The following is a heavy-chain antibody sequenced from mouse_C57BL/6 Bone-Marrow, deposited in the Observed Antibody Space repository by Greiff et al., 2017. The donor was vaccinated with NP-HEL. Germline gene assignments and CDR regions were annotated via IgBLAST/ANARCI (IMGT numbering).Heavy chain of an antibody. Sequence: QVQLQQSGAELVRPGASVKLSCKASGYTFTDYYINWVKQRPGQGLEWIARIYPGSGNTYYNEKFKGKATLTAEKSSSTAYMQLSSLTSEDSAVYFCAKRTYYGNSYYFDYWGQGTTLTVSS. CDR3: AKRTYYGNSYYFDY. J-gene: IGHJ2*01. CDR1: GYTFTDYY. D-gene: IGHD2-10*01. V-gene: IGHV1-76*01. CDR2: IYPGSGNT.